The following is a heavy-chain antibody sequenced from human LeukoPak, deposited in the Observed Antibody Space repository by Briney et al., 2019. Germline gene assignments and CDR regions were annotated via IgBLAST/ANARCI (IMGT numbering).Heavy chain of an antibody. D-gene: IGHD3-3*01. J-gene: IGHJ4*02. Sequence: GGSLRLSCAASGFTFSSYSMNWVRQAPGKGLEWVSSISSSSSYIYYADSVKGRFTISRDNSKNTLYLQMNSLRAEDTAVYYCAKDLFITIFGVVLPGGYFDYWGQGTLVTVSS. V-gene: IGHV3-21*04. CDR3: AKDLFITIFGVVLPGGYFDY. CDR2: ISSSSSYI. CDR1: GFTFSSYS.